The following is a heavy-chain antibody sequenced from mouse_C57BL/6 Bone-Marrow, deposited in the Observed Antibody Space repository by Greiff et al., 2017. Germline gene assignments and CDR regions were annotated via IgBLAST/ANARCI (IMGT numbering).Heavy chain of an antibody. J-gene: IGHJ2*01. V-gene: IGHV1-26*01. CDR2: INPNNGGT. CDR3: AREGDYYGSSPYYFDY. CDR1: GYTFTDYY. D-gene: IGHD1-1*01. Sequence: VQLQQSGPELVKPGASVKISCKASGYTFTDYYMNWVKQSHGKSLEWIGDINPNNGGTSYNQKFKGKDTLTVDKSSSTAYMELRSLTSEDSAVYYCAREGDYYGSSPYYFDYWGQGTTRTVSS.